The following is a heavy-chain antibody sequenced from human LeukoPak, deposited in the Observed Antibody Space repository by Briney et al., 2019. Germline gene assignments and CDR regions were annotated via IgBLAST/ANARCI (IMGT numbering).Heavy chain of an antibody. J-gene: IGHJ4*02. CDR3: ANSWTDYDFWSGSPTTYSY. D-gene: IGHD3-3*01. Sequence: SGGSLRLSCAASGFTFSSYAMSWVRQAPGKGLEWVSAISGSGGSTYYADSVKGRFTISRDNSKNTLYLQMNSLRAEDTAVYYCANSWTDYDFWSGSPTTYSYWGQGTLVTVSS. CDR1: GFTFSSYA. V-gene: IGHV3-23*01. CDR2: ISGSGGST.